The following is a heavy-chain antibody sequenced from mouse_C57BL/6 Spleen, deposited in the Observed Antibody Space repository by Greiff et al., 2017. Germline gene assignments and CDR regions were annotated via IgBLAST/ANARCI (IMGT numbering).Heavy chain of an antibody. J-gene: IGHJ2*01. CDR1: GFSFNTYA. CDR3: VRQGTTGNYFDY. V-gene: IGHV10-1*01. D-gene: IGHD1-1*01. CDR2: IRSKSNNYAT. Sequence: EVKLVESGGGLVQPKGSLKLSCAASGFSFNTYAMNWVRQAPGKGLEWVARIRSKSNNYATYYADSVKDRFTISRDDSESMLYLQMNNLKTEDTAMYYCVRQGTTGNYFDYWGQGTTLTVSS.